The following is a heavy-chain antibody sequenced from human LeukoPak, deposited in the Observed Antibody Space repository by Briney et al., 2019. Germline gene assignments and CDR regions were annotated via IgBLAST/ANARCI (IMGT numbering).Heavy chain of an antibody. V-gene: IGHV1-8*01. J-gene: IGHJ3*02. CDR2: MNPNSGNT. CDR3: ARDKGYCSGGSCFGDAFDN. D-gene: IGHD2-15*01. CDR1: GYTFTSYD. Sequence: ASVKVSCKASGYTFTSYDINWVRQATGQGLEWMGWMNPNSGNTGYAQKFQGRITMTRNTSISTAYMELSSLRSEDTAVYYCARDKGYCSGGSCFGDAFDNWGQGTMVTVSS.